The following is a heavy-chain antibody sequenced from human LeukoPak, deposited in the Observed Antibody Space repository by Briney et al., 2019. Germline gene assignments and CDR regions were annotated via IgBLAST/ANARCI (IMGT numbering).Heavy chain of an antibody. CDR2: IYYSGST. J-gene: IGHJ2*01. D-gene: IGHD5-24*01. CDR1: GGSISSYY. Sequence: PSETLSLTCTVSGGSISSYYWSWIRQPPGKGLEWVGYIYYSGSTNYNPSLKSRVTISVDTSKNQFSLKLSSVTAADTAVYYCAISDGYNYDGYFDLWGRGTLVTVSS. V-gene: IGHV4-59*01. CDR3: AISDGYNYDGYFDL.